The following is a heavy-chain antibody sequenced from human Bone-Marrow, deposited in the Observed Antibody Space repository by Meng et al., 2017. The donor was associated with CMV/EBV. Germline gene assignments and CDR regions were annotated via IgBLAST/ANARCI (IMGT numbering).Heavy chain of an antibody. Sequence: GGSLRLSCAASGFTFSSYSMNWVRQAPGKGLEWVSSISSSSSYIYYADSVKGRFTISRDNAKNSLYLQMNSLRAEDTAVYYCARSPSIDCGGDCYSAYWGQGTLVPVSS. CDR3: ARSPSIDCGGDCYSAY. V-gene: IGHV3-21*01. J-gene: IGHJ4*02. D-gene: IGHD2-21*01. CDR2: ISSSSSYI. CDR1: GFTFSSYS.